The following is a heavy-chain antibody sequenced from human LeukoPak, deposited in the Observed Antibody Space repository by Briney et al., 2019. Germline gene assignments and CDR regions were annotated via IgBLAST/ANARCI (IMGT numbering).Heavy chain of an antibody. CDR2: IWYDGSNK. V-gene: IGHV3-33*01. J-gene: IGHJ4*02. CDR3: ARERGSYSSVRFPDY. Sequence: PGGSLRLSCAASGFTFSSYGMHWVRQAPGKGLEWVAVIWYDGSNKYYADSVKGRFTISRDNSKNTLYLQMNRLRGEDTAVYYCARERGSYSSVRFPDYWGQGTLVTVSS. D-gene: IGHD6-19*01. CDR1: GFTFSSYG.